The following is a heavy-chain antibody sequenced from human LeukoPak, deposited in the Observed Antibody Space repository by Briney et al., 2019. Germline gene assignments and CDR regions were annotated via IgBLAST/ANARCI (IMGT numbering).Heavy chain of an antibody. Sequence: SETLSLTCTVSGGSISSYYWSWIRQPPGKGLEWIGYIYTSGSTNYNPSLKSRVTISVDTSKNQFSLKLSSVTAADTAVYYCARQPGGYDYPDAFDIWGQGTMVTVSS. J-gene: IGHJ3*02. CDR1: GGSISSYY. V-gene: IGHV4-4*09. CDR3: ARQPGGYDYPDAFDI. CDR2: IYTSGST. D-gene: IGHD5-12*01.